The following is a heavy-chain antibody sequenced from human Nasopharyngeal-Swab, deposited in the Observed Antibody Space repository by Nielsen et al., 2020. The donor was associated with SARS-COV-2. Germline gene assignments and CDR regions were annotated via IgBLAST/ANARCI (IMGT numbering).Heavy chain of an antibody. D-gene: IGHD5-12*01. CDR3: VRPEGVATSFKYYFQYGMDV. J-gene: IGHJ6*02. CDR2: SYPRDSDP. CDR1: GYSFTSSW. V-gene: IGHV5-51*01. Sequence: GVSLTISCKGSGYSFTSSWIAWVRHMPGNALEWLGISYPRDSDPRYSPSFQGQVTISADKSISTAYLQWSSLKASDTAMYYCVRPEGVATSFKYYFQYGMDVWGQGTMVTVPS.